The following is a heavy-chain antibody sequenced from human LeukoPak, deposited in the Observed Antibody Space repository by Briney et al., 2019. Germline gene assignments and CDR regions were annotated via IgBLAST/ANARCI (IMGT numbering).Heavy chain of an antibody. J-gene: IGHJ6*03. CDR3: ARDHYDSSGYYHYYYYMDV. CDR2: INPNSGGT. V-gene: IGHV1-2*06. Sequence: ASVKVSCKASGYTFTGYYMHRVRQAPGQGLEWMGRINPNSGGTNYAQKFQGRVTMTRDTSISTAYMELSRLRSDDTAVYYCARDHYDSSGYYHYYYYMDVWGKGTTVTVSS. D-gene: IGHD3-22*01. CDR1: GYTFTGYY.